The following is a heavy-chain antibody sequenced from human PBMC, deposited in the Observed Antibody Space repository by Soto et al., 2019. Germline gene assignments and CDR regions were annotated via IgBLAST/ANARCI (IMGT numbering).Heavy chain of an antibody. Sequence: SETLSLTCNVSGGPLTTYFWSWIQQPPGKGLEWIGYVSYFGTTNYNPSLKSRVTISVDTSKNQFSLKLSSVTAADTAVYYCARGATMVRGYSDVWGQGTTVTVSS. V-gene: IGHV4-59*01. J-gene: IGHJ6*02. CDR2: VSYFGTT. CDR1: GGPLTTYF. D-gene: IGHD3-10*01. CDR3: ARGATMVRGYSDV.